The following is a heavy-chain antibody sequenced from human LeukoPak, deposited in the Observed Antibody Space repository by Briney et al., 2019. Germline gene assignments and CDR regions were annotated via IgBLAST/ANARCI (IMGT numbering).Heavy chain of an antibody. CDR2: ISNDGNNK. CDR1: GFIFSSYD. J-gene: IGHJ3*02. CDR3: ARGKGYSSSWNAFDI. D-gene: IGHD6-13*01. Sequence: GGSLRLSCAASGFIFSSYDMYWVRQAPGKGLEWVAVISNDGNNKQYADSVKGRFTISRDNSTSTLYLQMNSLRAEDTAVYYCARGKGYSSSWNAFDIWGQGTMVTVSS. V-gene: IGHV3-33*05.